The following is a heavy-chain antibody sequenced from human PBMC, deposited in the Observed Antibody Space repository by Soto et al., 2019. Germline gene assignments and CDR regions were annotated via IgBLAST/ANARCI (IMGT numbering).Heavy chain of an antibody. D-gene: IGHD2-2*01. CDR3: ARGGEYCSSTSCSNWFDP. CDR2: IYHSGST. J-gene: IGHJ5*02. V-gene: IGHV4-30-2*01. Sequence: QLQLQESGSGLVKPSQTLSLTCAVSGGSISSGGYSWSWIRQPPGKGLEWIGYIYHSGSTYYNPSLKSRVTISVDRSKNQFSLKLSSVTAVDTAVYYCARGGEYCSSTSCSNWFDPWGQGTLVTVSS. CDR1: GGSISSGGYS.